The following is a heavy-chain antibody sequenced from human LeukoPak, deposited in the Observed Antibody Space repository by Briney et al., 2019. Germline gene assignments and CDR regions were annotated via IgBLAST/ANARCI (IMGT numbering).Heavy chain of an antibody. CDR1: GGSVSSGSYY. J-gene: IGHJ4*02. V-gene: IGHV4-61*01. CDR3: ARAPIAAAAGDY. CDR2: IYYSGST. D-gene: IGHD6-13*01. Sequence: SETLSLTCTVSGGSVSSGSYYWSWIRQPPGKGLEWIGYIYYSGSTNYNPSLKSRVTISVDTSKNQSSLKLSSVTAADTAVYYCARAPIAAAAGDYWGQGTLVTVSS.